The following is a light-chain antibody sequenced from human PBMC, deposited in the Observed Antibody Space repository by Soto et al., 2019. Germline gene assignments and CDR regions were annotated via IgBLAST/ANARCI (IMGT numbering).Light chain of an antibody. V-gene: IGKV3-11*01. CDR2: DAS. CDR1: QGVDSY. J-gene: IGKJ2*01. Sequence: EIVLTQSPATLYLSPGQRATLSCRASQGVDSYLAWYQQKRGQAPRLLIYDASNRATGIPARFSGSESGTDYTLTISSVEPEDVAVYYCQQRSIWPPTFGQGTKVGIK. CDR3: QQRSIWPPT.